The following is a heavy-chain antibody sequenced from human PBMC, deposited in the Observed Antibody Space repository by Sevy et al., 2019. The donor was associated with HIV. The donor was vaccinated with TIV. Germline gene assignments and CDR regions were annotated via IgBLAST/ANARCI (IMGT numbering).Heavy chain of an antibody. J-gene: IGHJ6*02. V-gene: IGHV3-33*01. CDR1: GFIFSNHG. CDR3: ARDVDSNYDGIDA. Sequence: GGSLRLSCAASGFIFSNHGMHWVRQAPGKGLEWVARIWYDGSDTYYGESVKGRFTISRDNSKNTVDLLMNSLRVEDTAVYYCARDVDSNYDGIDAWGQGTTVTVSS. CDR2: IWYDGSDT. D-gene: IGHD4-4*01.